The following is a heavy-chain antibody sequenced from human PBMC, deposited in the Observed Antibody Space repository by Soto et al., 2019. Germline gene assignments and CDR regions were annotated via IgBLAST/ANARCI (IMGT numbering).Heavy chain of an antibody. CDR2: LTGGGINT. D-gene: IGHD1-1*01. CDR3: AKRRVLCFDLNS. CDR1: GFTFSHFA. V-gene: IGHV3-23*01. Sequence: EVQLLESGGGLVQPGGSLRLSCAASGFTFSHFAIPWVRQAPGKGLQWVSTLTGGGINTYYADSVKGRFTISRDNSKNTVYHHMNSLRVADTDDYYCAKRRVLCFDLNSWGQATLVTVS. J-gene: IGHJ1*01.